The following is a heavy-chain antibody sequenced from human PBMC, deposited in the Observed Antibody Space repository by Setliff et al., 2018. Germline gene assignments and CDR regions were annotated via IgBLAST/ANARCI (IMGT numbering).Heavy chain of an antibody. V-gene: IGHV1-18*01. D-gene: IGHD3-22*01. CDR2: IRPYIGHT. J-gene: IGHJ3*02. CDR1: GYNLDDFG. CDR3: ARVVAHTHFYDRSDYYFDGLDI. Sequence: ASVKVSCKASGYNLDDFGINWLRQAPGQGLEWMGWIRPYIGHTIYAQKFQGRVTMTTDVPTSTAYMELTSLRHDDTAVYYCARVVAHTHFYDRSDYYFDGLDIWGQEAKVTVSS.